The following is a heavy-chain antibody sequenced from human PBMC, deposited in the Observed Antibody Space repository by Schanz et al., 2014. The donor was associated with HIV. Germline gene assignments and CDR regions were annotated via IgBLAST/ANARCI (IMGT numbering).Heavy chain of an antibody. CDR1: NGSFSGYY. J-gene: IGHJ4*02. D-gene: IGHD3-16*01. CDR3: ARDGGRRGGERQLFGY. CDR2: INHSGRA. Sequence: QVHLQQWGAGLLKPSETLSLTCAVYNGSFSGYYWSWIRQSPGQGLEWIGDINHSGRATYNASLKSRVTISVDTSKRQFSLKLSSVPAADTAVYYCARDGGRRGGERQLFGYWGQGTLVTVSS. V-gene: IGHV4-34*01.